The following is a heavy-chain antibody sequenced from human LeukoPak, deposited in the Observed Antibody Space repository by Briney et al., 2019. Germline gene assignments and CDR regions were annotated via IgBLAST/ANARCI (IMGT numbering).Heavy chain of an antibody. D-gene: IGHD3-3*01. Sequence: PGESLKISCKSSGYSFTSYWIGWVRQMPGKGLEWMGIIYPGDSDTRYSPSFQGQVTISADKSISTAYLQWGSLKASDTAMYYCARNGYYDFWSGDYWGQGTLVTVSS. CDR3: ARNGYYDFWSGDY. J-gene: IGHJ4*02. CDR1: GYSFTSYW. V-gene: IGHV5-51*01. CDR2: IYPGDSDT.